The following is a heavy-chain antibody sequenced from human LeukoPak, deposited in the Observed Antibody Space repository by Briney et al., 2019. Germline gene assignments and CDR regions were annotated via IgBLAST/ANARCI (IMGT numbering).Heavy chain of an antibody. J-gene: IGHJ4*02. Sequence: SETLSLTCAVYGGSFSGYYWSWIRQPPGKGLEWIGEINHSGSTNYNPSLKSRVTISVDTSKNQFSLKLTSVTAADTAVYYCARKEWVPYYFDYWGQGTLVTVSS. CDR1: GGSFSGYY. D-gene: IGHD3-3*01. CDR2: INHSGST. CDR3: ARKEWVPYYFDY. V-gene: IGHV4-34*01.